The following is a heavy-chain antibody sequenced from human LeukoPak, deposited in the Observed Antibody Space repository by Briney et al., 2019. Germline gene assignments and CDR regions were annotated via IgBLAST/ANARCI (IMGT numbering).Heavy chain of an antibody. CDR2: IIPIFGTA. CDR1: GGTFSTYI. J-gene: IGHJ4*02. D-gene: IGHD3-3*01. CDR3: GRDWELRFHQGGLDY. Sequence: SVKVSCKASGGTFSTYIINWVRQAPGQGLEWMGGIIPIFGTANYAQKFQGRVTITADESTRTAYMELTSLRSEDTAMYYCGRDWELRFHQGGLDYWGQGALVTVSS. V-gene: IGHV1-69*01.